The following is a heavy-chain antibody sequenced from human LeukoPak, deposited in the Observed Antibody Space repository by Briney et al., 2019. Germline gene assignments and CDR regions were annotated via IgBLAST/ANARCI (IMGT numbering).Heavy chain of an antibody. V-gene: IGHV3-23*01. Sequence: QPGASLRLSCAASGFTFSTHTMSWVRQAPGKGLEWVSAIGGSGENTYYADSVKGRFTISRDNSKNTQYLQVNSLRVEDTAMYYCAKEDSSGWIHYWGQGTLVTVSS. CDR2: IGGSGENT. CDR1: GFTFSTHT. CDR3: AKEDSSGWIHY. J-gene: IGHJ4*02. D-gene: IGHD6-19*01.